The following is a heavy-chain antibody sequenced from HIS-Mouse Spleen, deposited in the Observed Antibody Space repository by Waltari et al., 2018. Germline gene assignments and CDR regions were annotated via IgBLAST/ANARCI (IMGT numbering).Heavy chain of an antibody. D-gene: IGHD6-19*01. Sequence: EVQLVETGGGLIQPGGSLRLSCAASGFTVSSNYMRWVRKAPGKGLEWGSVIYSSGSPSYADSGKGRFTISRDNSKNTLYLQMNSLRAEDTAVYYWARDDPYSSGWYDFDYWGQGTLVTVSS. J-gene: IGHJ4*02. CDR2: IYSSGSP. CDR1: GFTVSSNY. CDR3: ARDDPYSSGWYDFDY. V-gene: IGHV3-53*02.